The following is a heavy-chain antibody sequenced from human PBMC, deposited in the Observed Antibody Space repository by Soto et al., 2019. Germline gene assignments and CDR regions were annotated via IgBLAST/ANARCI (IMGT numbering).Heavy chain of an antibody. V-gene: IGHV1-18*01. CDR1: GYTFTNFG. CDR2: ISAYNGNT. CDR3: TRGGNPIDY. Sequence: QVHLVQSGAEVKKPGASVKVSCTASGYTFTNFGISWVRQAPGQGLEWMGWISAYNGNTNYAQKFQGTATMPTDTTTSTADMELRSVRSDDTDVDHCTRGGNPIDYWGHGTLVTVSA. J-gene: IGHJ4*01. D-gene: IGHD3-16*01.